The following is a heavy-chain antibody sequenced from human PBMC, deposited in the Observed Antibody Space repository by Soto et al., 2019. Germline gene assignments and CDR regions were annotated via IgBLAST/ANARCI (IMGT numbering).Heavy chain of an antibody. J-gene: IGHJ6*02. D-gene: IGHD2-15*01. CDR3: AYLPCSGGSCYWFSFSGMDV. CDR2: IYWDDDK. CDR1: GFSLSTSGVG. Sequence: QITLKESGPTLVKPTQTLTLTCTFSGFSLSTSGVGVAWIRQPPGKALEWLALIYWDDDKRYRPSLESRLTLXPXTXXNQVVLTMTNMDSVDTATYYCAYLPCSGGSCYWFSFSGMDVWGQGTTVTVSS. V-gene: IGHV2-5*02.